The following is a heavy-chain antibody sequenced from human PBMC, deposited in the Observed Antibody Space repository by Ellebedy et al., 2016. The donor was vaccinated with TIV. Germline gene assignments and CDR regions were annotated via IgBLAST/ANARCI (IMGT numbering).Heavy chain of an antibody. CDR1: GSTLSRYW. CDR2: INSDGTKT. V-gene: IGHV3-74*01. J-gene: IGHJ6*03. Sequence: PGGSLRLSCAASGSTLSRYWIHWVRQAPGKGLVWVSRINSDGTKTTYADSVKGRFTISRDNAKNRLYLQMSRLRVEDTAVYFCASVNGDRESNFYHHMDVWGKGTTVTVSS. D-gene: IGHD4-17*01. CDR3: ASVNGDRESNFYHHMDV.